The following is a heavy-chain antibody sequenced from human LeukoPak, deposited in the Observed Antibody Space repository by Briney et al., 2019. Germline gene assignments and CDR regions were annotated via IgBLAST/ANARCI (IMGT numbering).Heavy chain of an antibody. CDR1: GGSISSYY. J-gene: IGHJ5*02. CDR3: ARYVPVTTFVSWFDP. Sequence: PSETLSLTCTVSGGSISSYYWSWIRQPPGKGLEWIGYIYISGSTNYNPSLKSRVTISVDTSKNQFSLKLSSVTAADTAVYYCARYVPVTTFVSWFDPWGQGTLVTVSS. CDR2: IYISGST. D-gene: IGHD3-16*01. V-gene: IGHV4-4*09.